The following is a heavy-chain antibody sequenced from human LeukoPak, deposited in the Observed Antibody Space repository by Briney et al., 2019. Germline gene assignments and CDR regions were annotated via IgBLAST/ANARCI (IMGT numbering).Heavy chain of an antibody. CDR2: ISGSGGST. J-gene: IGHJ4*02. V-gene: IGHV3-23*01. Sequence: GGSLRLSCAASGFTLSSYAMSWVRQAPGKGLEWVSAISGSGGSTYYADSVKGRFTISRDNSKNTQYLQMNSLRAEDTAVYYCANGKDYYDSGDYWGQGTLVTVSS. CDR3: ANGKDYYDSGDY. CDR1: GFTLSSYA. D-gene: IGHD3-22*01.